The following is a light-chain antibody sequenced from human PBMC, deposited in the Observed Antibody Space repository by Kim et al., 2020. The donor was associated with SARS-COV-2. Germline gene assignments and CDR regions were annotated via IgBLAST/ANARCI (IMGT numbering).Light chain of an antibody. Sequence: SYELTQPPSVSVAPGKTARITCGGNNIGSKSVHWYQQKPGQAPVLVIYYDSDRPSGIPERFSGSNSGNTATLTTSRVEAGDEADYYCQVWDSSSDHPDVVFGGGTQLTVL. CDR3: QVWDSSSDHPDVV. J-gene: IGLJ2*01. V-gene: IGLV3-21*04. CDR2: YDS. CDR1: NIGSKS.